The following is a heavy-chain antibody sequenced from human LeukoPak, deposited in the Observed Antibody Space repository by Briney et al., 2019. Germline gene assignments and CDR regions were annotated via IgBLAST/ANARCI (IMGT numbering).Heavy chain of an antibody. CDR2: VYYSGST. CDR3: ARHLGYSYGYYFDY. V-gene: IGHV4-39*01. Sequence: SETLSLTCSVSGGSISSSGSYWGWIRQPPGMGLVWFGSVYYSGSTYYNPSLKSRVTISVDTSKNQFSLKLSSVTAADTAVYYCARHLGYSYGYYFDYWGQGTLVTVSS. CDR1: GGSISSSGSY. J-gene: IGHJ4*02. D-gene: IGHD5-18*01.